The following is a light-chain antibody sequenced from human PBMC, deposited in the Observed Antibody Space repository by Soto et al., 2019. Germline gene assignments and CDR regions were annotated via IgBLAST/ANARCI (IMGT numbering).Light chain of an antibody. CDR3: QQYNNWPPWT. J-gene: IGKJ1*01. CDR1: QSVSTN. Sequence: RVMTQSPATLSLSPGERATLSCRASQSVSTNVAWYQQKPGQAPRLLIYGASTRATDIPARFSGSGSGTDVTLTISSLQSEDFAGYYCQQYNNWPPWTCGQGTKVEVK. V-gene: IGKV3-15*01. CDR2: GAS.